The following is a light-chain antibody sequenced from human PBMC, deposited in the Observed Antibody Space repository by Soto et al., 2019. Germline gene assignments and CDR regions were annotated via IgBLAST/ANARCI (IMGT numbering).Light chain of an antibody. CDR1: DSNIGAGYD. V-gene: IGLV1-40*01. CDR3: QSYDSSVSGSDV. J-gene: IGLJ1*01. CDR2: GNR. Sequence: QSVLTQPPLVSGAPGQRVTISCSGSDSNIGAGYDVHWYQHLPGTAPNLLIYGNRNRPSGVPDRFSGSKSGTSASLAITGLQAEDEADYYCQSYDSSVSGSDVFGTGTKVTVL.